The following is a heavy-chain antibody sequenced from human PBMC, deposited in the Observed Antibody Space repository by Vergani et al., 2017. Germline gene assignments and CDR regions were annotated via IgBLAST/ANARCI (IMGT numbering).Heavy chain of an antibody. CDR2: INYVGRT. Sequence: QLQLQESGPGLVKPSETLSLICTVSGGSINPSSYFWGWIRQSPGKGLEWIGSINYVGRTYYNPSLHSLATVFVDTSKNPFSLNLNSVTAADTAVYYCARGMLDNWYFDLWGRGTLVTVSS. CDR3: ARGMLDNWYFDL. D-gene: IGHD3/OR15-3a*01. V-gene: IGHV4-39*01. CDR1: GGSINPSSYF. J-gene: IGHJ2*01.